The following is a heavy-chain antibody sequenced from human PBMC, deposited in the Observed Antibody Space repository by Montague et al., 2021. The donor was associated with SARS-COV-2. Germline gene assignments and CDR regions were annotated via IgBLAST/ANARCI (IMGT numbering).Heavy chain of an antibody. D-gene: IGHD1-1*01. J-gene: IGHJ4*02. CDR3: ARAQNTCFIANCVNYFDV. CDR1: GGSMSGYY. Sequence: SETLSLTCEVSGGSMSGYYWTWIRQSPGKGLEWIGYVHYTGSTEYNPSLKTQVSLSLDTPKNHFSLHLSSVTAADTAIYFCARAQNTCFIANCVNYFDVWGPGALVTVSS. CDR2: VHYTGST. V-gene: IGHV4-59*01.